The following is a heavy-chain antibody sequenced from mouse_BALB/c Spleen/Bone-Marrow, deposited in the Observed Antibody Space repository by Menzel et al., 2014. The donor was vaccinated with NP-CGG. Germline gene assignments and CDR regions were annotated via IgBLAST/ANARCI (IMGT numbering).Heavy chain of an antibody. D-gene: IGHD1-1*01. Sequence: VQLVESGAELARPGASVKLSRKASGYTFSNSWMQWVKQRPGQGLDWIGTIYPGDGDTRYTQKFEGKATLTADKSSSTAYMQLSSLTSDDSAVYYCARRGYGSSFDYWGQGTTLTDSS. J-gene: IGHJ2*01. CDR3: ARRGYGSSFDY. CDR2: IYPGDGDT. CDR1: GYTFSNSW. V-gene: IGHV1-87*01.